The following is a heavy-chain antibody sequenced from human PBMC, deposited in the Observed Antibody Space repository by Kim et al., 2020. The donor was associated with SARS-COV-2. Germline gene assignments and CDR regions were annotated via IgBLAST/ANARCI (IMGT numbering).Heavy chain of an antibody. CDR3: ARGGVATIWSY. V-gene: IGHV4-59*01. CDR2: MFYSGST. Sequence: SETLSLTCTVSGGSINNYYWSWIRQPLGKGLEWIGYMFYSGSTNYNPSLKSRVTMSVDTSKNQFSLNLTSVTLADTAVYYCARGGVATIWSYWGQGTLV. J-gene: IGHJ4*02. D-gene: IGHD5-12*01. CDR1: GGSINNYY.